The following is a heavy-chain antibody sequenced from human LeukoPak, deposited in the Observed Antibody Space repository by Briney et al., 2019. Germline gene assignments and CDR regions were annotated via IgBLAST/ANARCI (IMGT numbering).Heavy chain of an antibody. V-gene: IGHV5-51*01. J-gene: IGHJ4*02. CDR2: IYPGDSDT. Sequence: GESLKISFKGSGYSFSTYWIAWVRQMPGEGLEWMGIIYPGDSDTRYSPSFQGQVTISADKSISTAYLQWSSLKASDTAIYYCARRDWNYEMIDYWGQGTLVSVSS. CDR3: ARRDWNYEMIDY. CDR1: GYSFSTYW. D-gene: IGHD1-7*01.